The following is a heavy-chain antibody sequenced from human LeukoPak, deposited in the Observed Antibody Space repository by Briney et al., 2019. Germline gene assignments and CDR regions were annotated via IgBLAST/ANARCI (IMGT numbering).Heavy chain of an antibody. J-gene: IGHJ4*02. V-gene: IGHV3-21*01. D-gene: IGHD5-18*01. Sequence: PGGSLRLSCEASGFTFSDYSMNWVRQAPGKRLEWVSSITSSSSYAFYADSVKGRFTISRDNAKSSLYLQMNNLRAEDTAVYYCARGDSYAIDYWGQGTLVTVSS. CDR3: ARGDSYAIDY. CDR2: ITSSSSYA. CDR1: GFTFSDYS.